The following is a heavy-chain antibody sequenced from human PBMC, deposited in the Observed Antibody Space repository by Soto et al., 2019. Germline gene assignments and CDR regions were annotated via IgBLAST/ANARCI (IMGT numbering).Heavy chain of an antibody. CDR2: ISYDGSNK. CDR1: GFTFSSYA. V-gene: IGHV3-30-3*01. CDR3: ARTMTYYYDSSSYYEYPGGYYGMDV. Sequence: QVQLVESGGGVVQPGRSLRLSCAASGFTFSSYAMHWVRQAPGKGLEWVAVISYDGSNKYYADSVKGRFTISRDNSKNTLYLQMNSLRAEDTAVYYCARTMTYYYDSSSYYEYPGGYYGMDVWGQGTTVTVSS. D-gene: IGHD3-22*01. J-gene: IGHJ6*02.